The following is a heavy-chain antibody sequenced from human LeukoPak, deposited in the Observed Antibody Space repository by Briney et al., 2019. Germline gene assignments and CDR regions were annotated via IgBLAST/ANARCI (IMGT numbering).Heavy chain of an antibody. V-gene: IGHV4-31*03. CDR2: IYYSGST. J-gene: IGHJ4*02. Sequence: SETLSLTCTVSGGSISSGGYSWSWIRQHPGRGLEWIGYIYYSGSTYYNPSLKSRVTISVDTSKNQFSLKLSSVTAADTAVYYCERVSVSGDYRVDYWGQGTLVTVSS. CDR1: GGSISSGGYS. CDR3: ERVSVSGDYRVDY. D-gene: IGHD4-17*01.